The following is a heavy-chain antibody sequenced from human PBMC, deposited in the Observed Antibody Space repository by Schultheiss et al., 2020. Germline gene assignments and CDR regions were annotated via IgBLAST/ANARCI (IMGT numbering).Heavy chain of an antibody. CDR3: ARELRTGDDAFDI. V-gene: IGHV3-11*04. Sequence: GESLKISCAASGFTFSDYYMSWIRQAPGKGLEWVSYISSSSSTIYYADSVKGRFTISRDNAKNSLYLQMNSLRAEDTAVYYCARELRTGDDAFDIWGQGTMVTVSS. J-gene: IGHJ3*02. CDR2: ISSSSSTI. D-gene: IGHD7-27*01. CDR1: GFTFSDYY.